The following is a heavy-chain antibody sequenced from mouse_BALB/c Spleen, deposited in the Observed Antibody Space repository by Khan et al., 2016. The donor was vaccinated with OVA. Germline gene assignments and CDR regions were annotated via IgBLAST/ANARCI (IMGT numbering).Heavy chain of an antibody. Sequence: EVQLVESGGGLVQPGGSRKLSCAASGFTFSSFGMHWVRQAPKKGLEWVAYISSGSSTIYYVDTVKGRFTIYRDSPKNTLFLQMTSLRSEDTAMYYCARSGGNFHWYFDVWCAGTSVTVTS. CDR3: ARSGGNFHWYFDV. CDR1: GFTFSSFG. CDR2: ISSGSSTI. J-gene: IGHJ1*01. V-gene: IGHV5-17*02. D-gene: IGHD2-1*01.